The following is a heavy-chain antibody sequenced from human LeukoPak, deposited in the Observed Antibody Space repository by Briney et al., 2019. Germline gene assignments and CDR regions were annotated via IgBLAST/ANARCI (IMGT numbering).Heavy chain of an antibody. J-gene: IGHJ4*02. CDR2: ISSDGRTQ. V-gene: IGHV3-30*18. CDR3: AKGGSNNWSFDN. Sequence: PGRSLRLSCAASGFSFSNYGMNWVRQAPGKGPEWVAIISSDGRTQIYADSVKGRFTISRDNLKNTLNLQMNYLEAEDTAVYYCAKGGSNNWSFDNWGQGTLVTVSS. CDR1: GFSFSNYG. D-gene: IGHD1-1*01.